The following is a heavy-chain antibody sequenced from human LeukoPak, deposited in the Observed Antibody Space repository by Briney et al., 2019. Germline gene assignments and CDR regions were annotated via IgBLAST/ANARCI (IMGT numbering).Heavy chain of an antibody. CDR3: AREDYYDSDAFDI. D-gene: IGHD3-22*01. CDR2: IKQDGSEK. Sequence: GGSLRLSCAASGVTFSSSWMNWVRQAPGKGLEWVANIKQDGSEKYYVDSVKGRFTISRDNSKNTLYLQMNSLRAEDTAVYYCAREDYYDSDAFDIWGQGTMVTVSS. CDR1: GVTFSSSW. J-gene: IGHJ3*02. V-gene: IGHV3-7*01.